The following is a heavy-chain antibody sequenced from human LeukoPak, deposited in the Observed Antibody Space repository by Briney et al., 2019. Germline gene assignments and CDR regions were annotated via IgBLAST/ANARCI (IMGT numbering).Heavy chain of an antibody. CDR1: GGSISSSNYY. Sequence: SETLSLTCTVSGGSISSSNYYWGWIRQPPGKGLERVGSFYYSGSTYYNPSLKSRVTISTDTSKNQFSLRLTSVTAADTAVYYCAALHNTMTTVMKWGQGSLVTVSS. J-gene: IGHJ4*02. D-gene: IGHD4-11*01. CDR3: AALHNTMTTVMK. V-gene: IGHV4-39*01. CDR2: FYYSGST.